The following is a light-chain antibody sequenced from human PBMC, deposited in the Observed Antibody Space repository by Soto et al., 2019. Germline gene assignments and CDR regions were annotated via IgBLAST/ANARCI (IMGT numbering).Light chain of an antibody. CDR2: EGS. CDR3: SSYAGPSSMV. Sequence: QSALTQPASVSGSPGQSITISCTGTTSNVGTYKFVSWYQYHPGKAPKLIIYEGSKRPSGVSSRFSGSKSGNTASLTISGLQADDDGDYYCSSYAGPSSMVFGGGTMLTVL. V-gene: IGLV2-23*01. CDR1: TSNVGTYKF. J-gene: IGLJ3*02.